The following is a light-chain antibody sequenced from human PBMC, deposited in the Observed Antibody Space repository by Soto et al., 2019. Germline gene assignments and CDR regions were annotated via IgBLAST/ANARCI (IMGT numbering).Light chain of an antibody. CDR2: DAS. CDR1: QSISAW. Sequence: DIKMTQSPSTLFASVGDTVTITCRASQSISAWLAWYQQRPGKAPKLLIYDASSLESGVPSRFSGSGSGTEFTLTISSLQPDDFATYYCQQYNSYWTFGQGTKVDI. CDR3: QQYNSYWT. J-gene: IGKJ1*01. V-gene: IGKV1-5*01.